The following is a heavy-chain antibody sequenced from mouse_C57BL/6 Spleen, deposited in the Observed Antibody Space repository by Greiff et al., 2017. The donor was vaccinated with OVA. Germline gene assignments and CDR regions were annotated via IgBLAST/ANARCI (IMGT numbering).Heavy chain of an antibody. V-gene: IGHV5-6*01. D-gene: IGHD6-1*01. CDR1: GFTFSSYG. J-gene: IGHJ4*01. CDR3: ARTSRSYYAMDY. Sequence: EVQLVESGGDLVKPGGSLKLSCAASGFTFSSYGMSWVRQTPDKRLEWVATISSGGSYTYYPDSVKGRFTISRDNAKNTLYLQMSSLKSEDTAMYYCARTSRSYYAMDYWGQGTSVTVSS. CDR2: ISSGGSYT.